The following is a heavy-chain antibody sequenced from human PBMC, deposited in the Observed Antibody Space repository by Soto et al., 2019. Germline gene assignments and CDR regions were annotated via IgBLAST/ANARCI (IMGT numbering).Heavy chain of an antibody. CDR1: GFTFSSYS. CDR3: AREMSGYDDAFDI. V-gene: IGHV3-21*01. D-gene: IGHD5-12*01. CDR2: ISSSSSYI. Sequence: GESLKISCAASGFTFSSYSMNWVRQAPGKGLEWVSSISSSSSYIYYADSVKGRFTISRDNAKNSLYLQMNSLRAEDTAVYYCAREMSGYDDAFDIWGQGTMVTVSS. J-gene: IGHJ3*02.